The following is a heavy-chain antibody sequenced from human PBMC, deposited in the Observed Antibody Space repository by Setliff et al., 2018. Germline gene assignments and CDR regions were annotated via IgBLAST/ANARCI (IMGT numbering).Heavy chain of an antibody. D-gene: IGHD2-15*01. V-gene: IGHV1-18*01. CDR3: ARDRVDFVVPEAAARLDP. CDR1: GYTFSSFG. CDR2: IGDQNGNT. J-gene: IGHJ5*02. Sequence: ASVKVSCKTSGYTFSSFGLSWLRQAPGQGLEWVGWIGDQNGNTIYVQKFRGRVTMTKDTSTTTGFMELRSLRSDDTATYFCARDRVDFVVPEAAARLDPWGQGTLVTVSS.